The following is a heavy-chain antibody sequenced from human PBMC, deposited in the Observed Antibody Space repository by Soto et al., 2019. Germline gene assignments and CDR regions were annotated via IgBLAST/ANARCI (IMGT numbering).Heavy chain of an antibody. CDR3: VRNHYDILTGYYTQGGMDV. CDR1: GYTFTSYD. D-gene: IGHD3-9*01. V-gene: IGHV1-8*01. J-gene: IGHJ6*02. CDR2: RNPNSGNT. Sequence: ASVKVSCKASGYTFTSYDINWVRQATGQGLEWMGWRNPNSGNTGYAQKFQGRVTMTRNTSISTAYMEQSRLISEDTAVYYCVRNHYDILTGYYTQGGMDVXX.